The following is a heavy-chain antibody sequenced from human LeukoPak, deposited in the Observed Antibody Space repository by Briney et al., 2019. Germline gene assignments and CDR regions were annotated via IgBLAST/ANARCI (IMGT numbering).Heavy chain of an antibody. V-gene: IGHV3-30*04. CDR1: GFTFSSYA. CDR3: AKFQWFGELSPFDY. CDR2: ISYDGSNK. Sequence: GRSLRLSCAASGFTFSSYAMHWVRQAPGKGLEWVAVISYDGSNKYYADSVKGRFTISRDNSKNTLYLQMNSLRAEDTAVYYCAKFQWFGELSPFDYWGQGTLVTVSS. J-gene: IGHJ4*02. D-gene: IGHD3-10*01.